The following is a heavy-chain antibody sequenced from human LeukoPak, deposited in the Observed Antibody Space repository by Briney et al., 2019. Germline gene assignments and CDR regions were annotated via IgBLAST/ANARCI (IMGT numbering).Heavy chain of an antibody. CDR1: GGSISSYY. CDR3: ALWGYFDSSGRHF. CDR2: IYTSGST. Sequence: PSETLSLTCTVSGGSISSYYWSWIRQPAGKGLEWIGRIYTSGSTNYNPSLKSRVTISVDTSKNQFSLNLNSVTAADTAVYYCALWGYFDSSGRHFWGQGTLVTVSS. V-gene: IGHV4-4*07. D-gene: IGHD3-22*01. J-gene: IGHJ4*02.